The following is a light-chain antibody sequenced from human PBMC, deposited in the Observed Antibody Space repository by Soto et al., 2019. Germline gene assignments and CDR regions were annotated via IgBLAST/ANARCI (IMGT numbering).Light chain of an antibody. Sequence: QSVLTQPPSVSGSPGQSVTISCTGTSSDIGAYNRVSWYQQPTGTAPKLMIYEVRDRTSGVPERFSGSKSGNTASLTIAGLQAEDEADYYCSSYTSSNTLIFGGGTTLTVL. V-gene: IGLV2-18*02. CDR1: SSDIGAYNR. CDR3: SSYTSSNTLI. CDR2: EVR. J-gene: IGLJ2*01.